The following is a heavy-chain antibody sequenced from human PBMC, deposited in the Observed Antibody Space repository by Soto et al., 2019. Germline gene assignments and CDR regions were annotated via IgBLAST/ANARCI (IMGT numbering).Heavy chain of an antibody. CDR2: LNGDGTTT. V-gene: IGHV3-74*01. D-gene: IGHD2-15*01. J-gene: IGHJ6*02. CDR1: GFTFSSYW. Sequence: EVQLVESGGGLVQPGGSLRLSCEASGFTFSSYWMHWVRQVPGKGLVWVSRLNGDGTTTNYADSVKGRFTISRDNAKNTVYLQMSSLRAEDTAVYYCPRGIRIYYGMDVWGQGTTVTVSS. CDR3: PRGIRIYYGMDV.